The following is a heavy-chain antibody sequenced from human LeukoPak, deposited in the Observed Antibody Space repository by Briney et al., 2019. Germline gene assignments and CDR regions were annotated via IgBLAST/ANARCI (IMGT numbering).Heavy chain of an antibody. J-gene: IGHJ6*03. D-gene: IGHD6-13*01. CDR2: IIPIFGTA. CDR3: ARGNIAAAGTSHYYYYMDV. V-gene: IGHV1-69*06. Sequence: GASVKVSCKASGGTFSSYAISWVRQAPGQGLEWMGGIIPIFGTANYAQKFQGRVTITADKSTSTAYMELSSLRSEDTAVYYCARGNIAAAGTSHYYYYMDVWGKGTTVTVSS. CDR1: GGTFSSYA.